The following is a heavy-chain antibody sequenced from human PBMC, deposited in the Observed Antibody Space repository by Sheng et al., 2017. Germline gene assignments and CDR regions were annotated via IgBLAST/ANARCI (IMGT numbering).Heavy chain of an antibody. D-gene: IGHD6-13*01. CDR3: AREIGSSWPEEFDY. CDR2: IYYSGST. V-gene: IGHV4-39*07. Sequence: QLQLQESGPGLVKPSETLSLTCTVSGGSISSSSYYWGWIRQPPGKGLEWIGSIYYSGSTYYNPSLKSRVTISVDTSKNQFSLKLSSVTAADTAVYYCAREIGSSWPEEFDYWGQGTLVTVSS. CDR1: GGSISSSSYY. J-gene: IGHJ4*02.